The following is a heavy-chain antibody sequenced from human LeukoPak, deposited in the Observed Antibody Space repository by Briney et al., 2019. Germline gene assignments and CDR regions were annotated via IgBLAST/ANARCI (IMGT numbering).Heavy chain of an antibody. CDR1: GGSIASGGYS. V-gene: IGHV4-30-2*06. CDR2: IYDRGPA. D-gene: IGHD3-10*01. CDR3: ARSRQASGLLSS. Sequence: SETLSLTCTVSGGSIASGGYSWNWIRQSPGKGLEWIGCIYDRGPAYYNPSLKSRFTISVDRPKNQFFLNVTSLTAADTAVYYCARSRQASGLLSSWGQGTPVVVSS. J-gene: IGHJ5*02.